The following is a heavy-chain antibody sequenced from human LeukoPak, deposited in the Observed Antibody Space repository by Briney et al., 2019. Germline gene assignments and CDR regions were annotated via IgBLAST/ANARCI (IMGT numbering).Heavy chain of an antibody. V-gene: IGHV3-48*03. CDR2: ISGSGRNI. J-gene: IGHJ4*02. CDR1: GFTFSSYE. D-gene: IGHD3-10*01. Sequence: GGSLRLSCAASGFTFSSYEMNWVRQAPGKGLEWVSYISGSGRNIYYADSVKGRFTISRDNAKNSLYLQMSSLRAEDTAVYYCAKDHYYYGSGIYFMHYFDYWGQGTLVTVSS. CDR3: AKDHYYYGSGIYFMHYFDY.